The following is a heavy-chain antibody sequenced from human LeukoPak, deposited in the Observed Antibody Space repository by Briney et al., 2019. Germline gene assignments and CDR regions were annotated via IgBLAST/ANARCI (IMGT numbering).Heavy chain of an antibody. J-gene: IGHJ4*02. CDR1: GFTFSSYA. D-gene: IGHD3-10*01. CDR3: AKDRGSGRYYFDY. CDR2: ISGSGGST. V-gene: IGHV3-23*01. Sequence: GGSLRLSCAASGFTFSSYAMSWVRQAPGKGLEWVSAISGSGGSTYYTDSVKGRFTISRDKSKNTLYLQMNSLRAEDTAVYYCAKDRGSGRYYFDYWGQGTLVTVSP.